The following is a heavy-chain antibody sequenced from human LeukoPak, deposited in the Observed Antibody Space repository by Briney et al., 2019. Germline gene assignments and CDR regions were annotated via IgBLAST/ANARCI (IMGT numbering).Heavy chain of an antibody. CDR1: GYTFTGYY. D-gene: IGHD2-15*01. CDR3: AKDSACSGGSCYSDY. Sequence: ASVKASCKASGYTFTGYYMHWVRQAPGQGLEWMGWINPNSGGTNYAQKFQGRVTMTRDTSISTAYMELSRLRSDDTAVYYCAKDSACSGGSCYSDYWGQGTLVTVSS. CDR2: INPNSGGT. V-gene: IGHV1-2*02. J-gene: IGHJ4*02.